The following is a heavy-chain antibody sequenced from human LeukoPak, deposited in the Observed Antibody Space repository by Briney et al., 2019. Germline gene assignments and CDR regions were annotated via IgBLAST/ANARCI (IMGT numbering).Heavy chain of an antibody. D-gene: IGHD5-12*01. CDR1: GGSFSGYY. CDR3: ARGVGGYDA. Sequence: PSETRSLTCAVYGGSFSGYYWSWIRQPPGNGLEWIGEINHSGSTNYNPSLKSRVTISVDTSNNQFSLKLSSVTAADTAVYYCARGVGGYDAWGQGTLVTVSS. J-gene: IGHJ5*02. V-gene: IGHV4-34*01. CDR2: INHSGST.